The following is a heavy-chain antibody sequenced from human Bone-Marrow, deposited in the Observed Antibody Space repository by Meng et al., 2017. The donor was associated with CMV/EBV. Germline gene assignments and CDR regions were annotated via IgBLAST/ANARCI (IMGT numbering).Heavy chain of an antibody. CDR1: FTSYW. CDR3: ASQGYCSSTSCYGDWYFDL. J-gene: IGHJ2*01. D-gene: IGHD2-2*01. CDR2: IDPSDSYT. Sequence: FTSYWIGWVRQMPGKGLEWMGRIDPSDSYTNYSPSFQGHVTISADKSISTAYLQWSSLKASDTAMYYCASQGYCSSTSCYGDWYFDLWGRGTLVTVSS. V-gene: IGHV5-10-1*01.